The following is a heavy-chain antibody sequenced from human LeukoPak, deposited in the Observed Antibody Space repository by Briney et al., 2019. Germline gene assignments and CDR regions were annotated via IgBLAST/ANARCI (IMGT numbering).Heavy chain of an antibody. CDR3: ARCCGGEPPFDY. CDR2: ISGSGGST. CDR1: GFTFSSYG. J-gene: IGHJ4*02. V-gene: IGHV3-23*01. D-gene: IGHD2-21*01. Sequence: SGGSLRLSCAASGFTFSSYGMSWVRQAPGKGLEWVSAISGSGGSTYYADSVKGRFTISRDNSKNTLYLQMNSLRAEDTAVYYCARCCGGEPPFDYWGQGTLVTVSS.